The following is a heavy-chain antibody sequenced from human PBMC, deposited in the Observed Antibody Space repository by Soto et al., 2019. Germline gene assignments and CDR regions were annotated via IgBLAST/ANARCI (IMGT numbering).Heavy chain of an antibody. CDR2: IYPGDSDT. J-gene: IGHJ6*03. Sequence: LGESLKISCKGSGYSFTSYWIGWVRQMPGKGLEWMGIIYPGDSDTRYSPSFQGQVTISADKSISTAYLQWSSLKASDTAMYYCARGYYDPYYYYYYMDVWGKGTTVTVSS. V-gene: IGHV5-51*01. D-gene: IGHD3-3*01. CDR3: ARGYYDPYYYYYYMDV. CDR1: GYSFTSYW.